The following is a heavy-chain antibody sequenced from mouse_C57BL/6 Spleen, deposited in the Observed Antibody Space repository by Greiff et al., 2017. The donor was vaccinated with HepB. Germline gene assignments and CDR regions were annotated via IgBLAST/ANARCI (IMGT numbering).Heavy chain of an antibody. J-gene: IGHJ2*01. CDR1: GYAFSSSW. V-gene: IGHV1-82*01. CDR3: ARSVPSLSFDY. Sequence: QVQLQQSGPELVKPGASVKISCKASGYAFSSSWMNWVKQRPGKGLEWIGGIYPGDGDTNYNGKFKGKATLTADKSSSTAYMQLSSLTSEDSAVSFCARSVPSLSFDYWGQGTTLTVSS. CDR2: IYPGDGDT. D-gene: IGHD6-1*01.